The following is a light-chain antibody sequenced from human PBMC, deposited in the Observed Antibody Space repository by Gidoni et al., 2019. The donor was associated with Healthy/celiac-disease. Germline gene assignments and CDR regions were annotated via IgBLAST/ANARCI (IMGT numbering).Light chain of an antibody. Sequence: QSVLTQPPSASGTPGQRVTISCSGSSSNIGSNTVNWYQQLPGTAPKLLIYSNNQRPSGVPDRFSGSKSDSSASRAISGLQSEDEADYYCAGWDDSLNGVVFGGGTKLTVL. CDR1: SSNIGSNT. J-gene: IGLJ3*02. V-gene: IGLV1-44*01. CDR2: SNN. CDR3: AGWDDSLNGVV.